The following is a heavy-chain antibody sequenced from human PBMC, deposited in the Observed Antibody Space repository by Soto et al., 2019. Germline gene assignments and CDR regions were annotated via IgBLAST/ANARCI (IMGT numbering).Heavy chain of an antibody. V-gene: IGHV4-34*01. CDR3: ARESIMITFGGVIVNRGTEFDY. J-gene: IGHJ4*02. CDR1: GGSFSGYY. D-gene: IGHD3-16*02. CDR2: INHSGST. Sequence: QVQLQQWGAGLLKPSETLSLTCAVYGGSFSGYYWSWIRQPPGKGLEWIGEINHSGSTNYNPSLKSRVTISVDTSKNQFSLKLSSVTAADTAVYYCARESIMITFGGVIVNRGTEFDYWGQGTLVTVSS.